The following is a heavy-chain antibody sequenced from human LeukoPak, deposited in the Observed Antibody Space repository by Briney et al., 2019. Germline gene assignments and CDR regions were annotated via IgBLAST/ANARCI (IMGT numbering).Heavy chain of an antibody. CDR1: GYTFTMYY. Sequence: ASVKVSCKASGYTFTMYYIHWVRQAPGQGLEWMGMINPNDGATTYAQRFQGRVTMTRDMSTTTVYMDLRSLRAEDTAGYFWSREQRGGLSGNLGGLFASYYTYYYMDVWGRGTTVTVSS. CDR2: INPNDGAT. J-gene: IGHJ6*03. V-gene: IGHV1-46*01. CDR3: SREQRGGLSGNLGGLFASYYTYYYMDV. D-gene: IGHD1-26*01.